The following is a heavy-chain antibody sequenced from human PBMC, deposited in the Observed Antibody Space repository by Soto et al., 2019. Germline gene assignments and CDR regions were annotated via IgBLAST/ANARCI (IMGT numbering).Heavy chain of an antibody. Sequence: EVQLLESGGGLVQPGGSLRLSCADSGFTFSSYAMSWVRQAPGKGLQWVSAISGSGGSTNYADSVKGRFTISRDNSKNLLYLQMTSLRAEDRAVYYCARRSSGWYFDYCGQGTLVTVSS. CDR3: ARRSSGWYFDY. CDR2: ISGSGGST. D-gene: IGHD6-19*01. CDR1: GFTFSSYA. J-gene: IGHJ4*02. V-gene: IGHV3-23*01.